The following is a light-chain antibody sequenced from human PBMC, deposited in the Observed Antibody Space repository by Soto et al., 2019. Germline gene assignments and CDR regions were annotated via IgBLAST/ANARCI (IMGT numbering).Light chain of an antibody. CDR3: SSYTSSNTHV. J-gene: IGLJ2*01. CDR2: DVS. CDR1: SSDVGGYNY. V-gene: IGLV2-14*03. Sequence: QSALTQPASVSGSPGQSITISCTGTSSDVGGYNYVSWYQQHPGKAPKLMIYDVSNRPSGVSNRFSGSKSGNTASLTISGLQAEDEADYYCSSYTSSNTHVLGGGTKLTVL.